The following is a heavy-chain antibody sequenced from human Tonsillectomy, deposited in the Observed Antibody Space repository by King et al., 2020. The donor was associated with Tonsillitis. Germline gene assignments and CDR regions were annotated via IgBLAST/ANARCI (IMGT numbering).Heavy chain of an antibody. CDR3: ARDRNSNPPIDY. D-gene: IGHD4-11*01. CDR1: GYTFTSYG. J-gene: IGHJ4*02. Sequence: VQLVESGDEVKKPGASVQVSCKASGYTFTSYGISWVRQAPGQELEWMGWISAYNGNTNYAQKLQGRVTMTTDTSTSTAYMERRSLRSDDTAVDYCARDRNSNPPIDYWGQGTLVTVSS. CDR2: ISAYNGNT. V-gene: IGHV1-18*04.